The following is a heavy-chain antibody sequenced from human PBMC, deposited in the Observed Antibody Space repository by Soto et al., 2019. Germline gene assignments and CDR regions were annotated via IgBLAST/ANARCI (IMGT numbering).Heavy chain of an antibody. J-gene: IGHJ4*02. V-gene: IGHV1-18*01. CDR3: ARDPNYDILTGQGDY. CDR2: ISAYNGNT. Sequence: QVQLVQSGAEVKKPGASVKVSCKASGYTFTSYGISWVRQAPGQGLEWMGWISAYNGNTNYAQKLQGRVTMTTDTSTSTAYMELRSMRSDDTAVYYCARDPNYDILTGQGDYWGQGTLVTVSS. D-gene: IGHD3-9*01. CDR1: GYTFTSYG.